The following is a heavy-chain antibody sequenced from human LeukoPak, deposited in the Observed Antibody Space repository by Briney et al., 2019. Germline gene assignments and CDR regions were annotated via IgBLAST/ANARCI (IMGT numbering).Heavy chain of an antibody. Sequence: GGSLRLSCAASEFTFSSYWMHWVRHAPGKGLEWVSAISGSGGSTYYADSVKGRFTISRDNSKNTLYLQMNSLRAEDTAVYYCARVDSSGWYPSAFDIWGQGTMVTVSS. CDR3: ARVDSSGWYPSAFDI. CDR2: ISGSGGST. D-gene: IGHD6-19*01. J-gene: IGHJ3*02. CDR1: EFTFSSYW. V-gene: IGHV3-23*01.